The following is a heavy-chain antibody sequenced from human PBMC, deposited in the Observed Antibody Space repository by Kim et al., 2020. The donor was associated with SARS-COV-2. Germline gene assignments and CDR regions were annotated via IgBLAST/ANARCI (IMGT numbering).Heavy chain of an antibody. J-gene: IGHJ2*01. CDR2: ITSSGGTT. D-gene: IGHD5-18*01. CDR3: AREGGYNYDRGYFDL. V-gene: IGHV3-23*01. Sequence: GGSLRLSCVASGFTFNTNVMSWVRQAPGKGLEWVSGITSSGGTTYYADSVKGRCTISRDNSKNTLYLQLNSLRADDTALYYCAREGGYNYDRGYFDLWGRGPLVTVSS. CDR1: GFTFNTNV.